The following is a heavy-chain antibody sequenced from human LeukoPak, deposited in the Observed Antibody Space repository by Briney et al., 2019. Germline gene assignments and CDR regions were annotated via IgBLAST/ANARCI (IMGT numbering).Heavy chain of an antibody. J-gene: IGHJ4*02. D-gene: IGHD2-2*01. V-gene: IGHV1-2*02. CDR3: ARVSTSSYRETFDY. Sequence: ASVNVPCPASGYTFTGYYIPGVRQATGQGREWMGWIKPNRGGTNYAQKFQGRVTMTRYTPISTAYIERSGLRSHDTAVYYCARVSTSSYRETFDYWGQGTLVTVSS. CDR2: IKPNRGGT. CDR1: GYTFTGYY.